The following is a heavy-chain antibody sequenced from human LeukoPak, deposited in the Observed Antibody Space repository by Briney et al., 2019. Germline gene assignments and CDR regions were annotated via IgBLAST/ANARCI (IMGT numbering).Heavy chain of an antibody. CDR1: GFTFSSYS. D-gene: IGHD4-11*01. CDR2: ISSSSSTI. CDR3: ASGGVYSKFYFDY. J-gene: IGHJ4*02. Sequence: GGSLRLSCAASGFTFSSYSMNWVRQAPGKGLEWVSYISSSSSTIYYADSVKGRFTISRDNAKNSLYLQMNSLRAEDTAVYYCASGGVYSKFYFDYWGQGTLVTVSS. V-gene: IGHV3-48*01.